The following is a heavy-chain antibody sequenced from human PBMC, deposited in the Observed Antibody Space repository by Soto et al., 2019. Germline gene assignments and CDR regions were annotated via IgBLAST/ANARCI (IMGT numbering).Heavy chain of an antibody. D-gene: IGHD4-17*01. V-gene: IGHV3-21*01. CDR2: ISSSSSYI. Sequence: GGSLRLSCAASGFTFSSYSMNWVRQAPGKGLEWVSSISSSSSYIYYADSVKGRFTISRDNAKNSLYLQMNSLRAEDTAVYYCARSKGVRDTVTTYYFDYWGQGTLVTVSS. J-gene: IGHJ4*02. CDR3: ARSKGVRDTVTTYYFDY. CDR1: GFTFSSYS.